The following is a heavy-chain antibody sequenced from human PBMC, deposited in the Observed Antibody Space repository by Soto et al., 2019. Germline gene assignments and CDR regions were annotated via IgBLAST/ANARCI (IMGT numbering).Heavy chain of an antibody. CDR3: ATSSSWPPNWFDP. Sequence: PGGSLRLSCAASGFTVNSYSMHWVRQAPGKGLEWVSGISWNSGSIGYADSVKGRFTISRDNAKNSLYLQMNSLRAEDTALYYCATSSSWPPNWFDPWGQGTLVTVSS. V-gene: IGHV3-9*01. CDR2: ISWNSGSI. J-gene: IGHJ5*02. CDR1: GFTVNSYS. D-gene: IGHD6-13*01.